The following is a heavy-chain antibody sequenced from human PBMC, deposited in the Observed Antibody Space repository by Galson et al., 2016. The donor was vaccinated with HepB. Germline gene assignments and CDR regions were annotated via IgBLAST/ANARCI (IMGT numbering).Heavy chain of an antibody. CDR1: CFSILLYS. V-gene: IGHV4-59*01. Sequence: SETLSLTCTVSCFSILLYSCLFIRPPPGKGLEWIGYIYYSGLTNYNPSLKSRVPISVAPSKNQFSLRLNSVTAAATALYYAARLDGNRYDVFDIWGQGTRVTVAP. CDR3: ARLDGNRYDVFDI. D-gene: IGHD3-16*02. CDR2: IYYSGLT. J-gene: IGHJ3*02.